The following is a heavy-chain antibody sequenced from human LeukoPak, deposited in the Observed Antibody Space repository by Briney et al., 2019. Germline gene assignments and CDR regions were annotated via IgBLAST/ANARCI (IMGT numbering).Heavy chain of an antibody. Sequence: PSQTLSLTCTVSGGSISSGGFYWSWIRQHPGKGLEWIGYIFYSGSTYYNPSLRSRVTLSVDTPKNQFSLKLSSVTAADTAVYYCARADLHYDSGTDIDYWGQGTLVTVSS. V-gene: IGHV4-31*03. CDR3: ARADLHYDSGTDIDY. D-gene: IGHD3-10*01. CDR2: IFYSGST. CDR1: GGSISSGGFY. J-gene: IGHJ4*02.